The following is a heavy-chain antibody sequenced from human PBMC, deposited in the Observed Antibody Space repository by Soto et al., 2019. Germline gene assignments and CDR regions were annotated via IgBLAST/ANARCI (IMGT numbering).Heavy chain of an antibody. V-gene: IGHV5-51*01. Sequence: PGESLKISCKASGFSFTSYWIDWVRQMPGKGLEWMGLIYPGDSDTRYSPSFQGQVTISADKAISTAYLQWSSLKASDTAMYYCARIEMATISTAAFDIWGQGTMVTVSS. CDR2: IYPGDSDT. J-gene: IGHJ3*02. CDR3: ARIEMATISTAAFDI. D-gene: IGHD5-12*01. CDR1: GFSFTSYW.